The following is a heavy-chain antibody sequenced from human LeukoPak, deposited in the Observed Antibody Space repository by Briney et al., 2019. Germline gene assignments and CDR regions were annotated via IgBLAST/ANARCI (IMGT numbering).Heavy chain of an antibody. CDR1: GFAVSSKY. D-gene: IGHD5-24*01. CDR2: IYTGGST. Sequence: GGSLRLSCVASGFAVSSKYMSWIRQAPGKGLEWVSVIYTGGSTHYPDSVMGRFTISRDNSKNTLFLQMNNLRSEDTAVYFCARPSPPGDGYNPPDHWGQGTLVTVSS. CDR3: ARPSPPGDGYNPPDH. V-gene: IGHV3-66*04. J-gene: IGHJ4*02.